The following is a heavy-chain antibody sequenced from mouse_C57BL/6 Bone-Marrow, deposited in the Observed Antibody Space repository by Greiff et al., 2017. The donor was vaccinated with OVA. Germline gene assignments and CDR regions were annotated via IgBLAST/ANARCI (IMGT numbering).Heavy chain of an antibody. CDR1: GFTFSDYG. D-gene: IGHD2-1*01. CDR3: ARPDGNYEVAY. J-gene: IGHJ3*01. CDR2: ISSGSSTI. V-gene: IGHV5-17*01. Sequence: EVMLVESGGGLVKPGGSLKLSCAASGFTFSDYGMHWVRQAPEKGLEWVAYISSGSSTIYYADTVKGRFTISRDNAKNTLFLQMTSLRSEDTAMYYCARPDGNYEVAYWGQGTLVTVSA.